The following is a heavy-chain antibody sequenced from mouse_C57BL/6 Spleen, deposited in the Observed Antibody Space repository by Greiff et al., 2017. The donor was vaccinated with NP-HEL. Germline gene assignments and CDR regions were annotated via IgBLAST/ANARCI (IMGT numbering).Heavy chain of an antibody. J-gene: IGHJ2*01. CDR2: INPGSGGT. D-gene: IGHD1-1*01. V-gene: IGHV1-54*01. Sequence: QVQLQQSGAELVRPGTSVKVSCKASGYAFTNYLIEWVKQRPGQGLEWIGVINPGSGGTNYNEKFKGKATLTADKSSSTAYMQLSSLTSEDSAVYFCAREDGSSFYWGQGTTLTVSS. CDR1: GYAFTNYL. CDR3: AREDGSSFY.